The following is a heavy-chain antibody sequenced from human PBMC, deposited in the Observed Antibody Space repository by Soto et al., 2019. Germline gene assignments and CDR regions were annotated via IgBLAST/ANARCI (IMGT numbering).Heavy chain of an antibody. D-gene: IGHD6-19*01. CDR1: GGTFSSYA. CDR3: ARTRSWAVAGSFDY. V-gene: IGHV1-69*13. Sequence: GASVKVSCKASGGTFSSYAISWVRQAPGQGLEWMGGIIPIFGTANYAQKFQGRVTITADESTSTAYMELSSLRSEDTAVYYCARTRSWAVAGSFDYWGQGTLVTVSS. J-gene: IGHJ4*02. CDR2: IIPIFGTA.